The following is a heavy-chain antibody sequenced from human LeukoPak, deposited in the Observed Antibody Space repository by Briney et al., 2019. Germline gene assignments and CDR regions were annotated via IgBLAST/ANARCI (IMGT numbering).Heavy chain of an antibody. Sequence: GGSLRLSCAASGFSFSDYYMSWLRQAPGEGLEWISYISSSGGTIYYGGSVKGRFTISRDNAQNLLYLQMNSLRDEDTAVYYCARDHPTAMTGNVYDSWGQGTLVTVSS. J-gene: IGHJ4*02. CDR1: GFSFSDYY. CDR2: ISSSGGTI. CDR3: ARDHPTAMTGNVYDS. V-gene: IGHV3-11*01. D-gene: IGHD3-9*01.